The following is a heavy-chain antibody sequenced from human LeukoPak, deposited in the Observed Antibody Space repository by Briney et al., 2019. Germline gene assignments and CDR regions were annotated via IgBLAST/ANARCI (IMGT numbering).Heavy chain of an antibody. CDR3: AREGDGYKKFDY. CDR1: AYTFTSYY. Sequence: ASVKVSCKASAYTFTSYYIHWVGQAPGQGLEGLGLINPTDDSTSYAQQFRGRVTVTRDTYTSTVYMQLSSLRSEDTAVYYCAREGDGYKKFDYWAQGILVTVSS. J-gene: IGHJ4*02. V-gene: IGHV1-46*01. D-gene: IGHD5-24*01. CDR2: INPTDDST.